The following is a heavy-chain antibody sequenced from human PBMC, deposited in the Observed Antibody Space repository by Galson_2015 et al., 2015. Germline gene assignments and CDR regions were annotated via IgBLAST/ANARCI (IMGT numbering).Heavy chain of an antibody. CDR1: GGSISTSSYY. Sequence: SETLSLTCTVSGGSISTSSYYWGWIRQPPGKGLAWIGNIYYSGTTSYNPSLKSRVTISVDTSKNQFSLRLSSVTAADTAVYYCTLSYGGNSGGYGMDVWDQGTTVTVSS. CDR3: TLSYGGNSGGYGMDV. V-gene: IGHV4-39*01. D-gene: IGHD4-23*01. J-gene: IGHJ6*02. CDR2: IYYSGTT.